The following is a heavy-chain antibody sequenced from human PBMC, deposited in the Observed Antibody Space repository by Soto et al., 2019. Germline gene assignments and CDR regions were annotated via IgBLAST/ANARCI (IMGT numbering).Heavy chain of an antibody. Sequence: QVQLQESGPGLVKPSETLSLTCTVSGGSISSYYWSWIRQPPGKGLEWIGYIYYSGSTNYNPSLKSRVTRSVDTSQNQFSLKLSSVTAADTAVYYCARHAYYDILTGYPYYFDYWGQGTLVTVSS. CDR1: GGSISSYY. V-gene: IGHV4-59*08. J-gene: IGHJ4*02. CDR3: ARHAYYDILTGYPYYFDY. CDR2: IYYSGST. D-gene: IGHD3-9*01.